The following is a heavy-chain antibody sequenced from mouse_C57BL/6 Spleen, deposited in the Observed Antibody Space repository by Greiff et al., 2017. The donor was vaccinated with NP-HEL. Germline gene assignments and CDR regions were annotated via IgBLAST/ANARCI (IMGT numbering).Heavy chain of an antibody. V-gene: IGHV1-78*01. CDR3: ARRDSSSCYFDV. D-gene: IGHD1-1*01. CDR1: GYTFTDYT. Sequence: VQLQQSDAELVKPGASVKISCKASGYTFTDYTIHWMKQRPEQGLEWIGYIYPRDGSTKYNEKFKGKATLTADKSSSTTYMQLNSQTSEDAAVYVCARRDSSSCYFDVWGTGTTVTVSS. J-gene: IGHJ1*03. CDR2: IYPRDGST.